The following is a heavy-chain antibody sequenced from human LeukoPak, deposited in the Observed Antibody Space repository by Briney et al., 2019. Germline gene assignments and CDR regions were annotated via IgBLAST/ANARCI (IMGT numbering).Heavy chain of an antibody. Sequence: SVKVSCKASGGTFSSYAISWVRQAPGQGLEWMGGIIPTFGTANYAQKFQGRVTITADKSTSTAYMALSSLRSEDTAVYYCASSLAVAGTGGLDPWGQGTLVTVSS. V-gene: IGHV1-69*06. CDR3: ASSLAVAGTGGLDP. CDR1: GGTFSSYA. CDR2: IIPTFGTA. D-gene: IGHD6-19*01. J-gene: IGHJ5*02.